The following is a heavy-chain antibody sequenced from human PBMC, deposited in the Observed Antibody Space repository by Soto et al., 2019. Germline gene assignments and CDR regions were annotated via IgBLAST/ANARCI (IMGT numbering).Heavy chain of an antibody. V-gene: IGHV3-23*01. CDR3: AKDPRVSFDP. CDR2: ISASGGST. CDR1: GFTFSTFA. J-gene: IGHJ5*02. Sequence: GGSLRLSCAASGFTFSTFAMSWVRQAPGKGLEWVSAISASGGSTYYADSVKGRFTISRDNSNNTLYLQMNSLRVEDTAVYYCAKDPRVSFDPWGQGNLVTVSS.